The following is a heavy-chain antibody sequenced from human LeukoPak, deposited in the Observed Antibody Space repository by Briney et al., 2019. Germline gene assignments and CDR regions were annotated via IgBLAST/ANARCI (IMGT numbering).Heavy chain of an antibody. Sequence: GGSLRLSCAASGFTFTSYWMTWVRQAPGKGLEWVAHIKQDGSEKYYVDSVKGRFTISRDNAKNSLYLQMNSLRAEDTAVYYCAREGDRDGYPFDYWGQGTLVTVSS. CDR2: IKQDGSEK. D-gene: IGHD5-24*01. V-gene: IGHV3-7*01. CDR1: GFTFTSYW. J-gene: IGHJ4*02. CDR3: AREGDRDGYPFDY.